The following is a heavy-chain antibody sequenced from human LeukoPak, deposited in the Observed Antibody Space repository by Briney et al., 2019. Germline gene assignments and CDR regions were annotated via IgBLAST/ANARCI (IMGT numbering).Heavy chain of an antibody. D-gene: IGHD3-3*01. CDR1: GGSFSGYY. CDR2: INHSGST. Sequence: SETLSLTCAVYGGSFSGYYWSWIRQPPGKGLEWIGEINHSGSTNYNPSLKSRVTISVDTSKNQFSLKLSSVTAADTAVYYCARGRYYDFWSGYSYAFDIWGQGTMVTVSS. J-gene: IGHJ3*02. CDR3: ARGRYYDFWSGYSYAFDI. V-gene: IGHV4-34*01.